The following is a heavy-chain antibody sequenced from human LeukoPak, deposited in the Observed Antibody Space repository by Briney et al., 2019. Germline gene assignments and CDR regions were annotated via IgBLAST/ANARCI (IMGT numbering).Heavy chain of an antibody. CDR1: GFTFTTYN. D-gene: IGHD3-16*02. V-gene: IGHV3-23*01. Sequence: GGSLRLSCAASGFTFTTYNMNWVRQAPGKGLEWVSAISGSGGSTYYADSVKGRFTISRDNSKNTLYLQMNSLRAEDTAVYYCVNLGELSSRAFDIWGQGTMVTVSS. CDR2: ISGSGGST. J-gene: IGHJ3*02. CDR3: VNLGELSSRAFDI.